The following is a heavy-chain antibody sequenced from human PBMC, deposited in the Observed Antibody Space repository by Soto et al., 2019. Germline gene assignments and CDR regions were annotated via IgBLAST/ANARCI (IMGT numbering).Heavy chain of an antibody. Sequence: QVQLVESGGGVVQPGRSLRLSCAASGFTFSSYGMHWVRQAPGKGLEWVAVISYDGSNKYYADSVKGRFTISRDNSKKTLYLQIKRLRAEDKAVYYCAKTYYDFWSGYYYFDYWGQGTLVTVSS. J-gene: IGHJ4*02. CDR1: GFTFSSYG. V-gene: IGHV3-30*18. D-gene: IGHD3-3*01. CDR3: AKTYYDFWSGYYYFDY. CDR2: ISYDGSNK.